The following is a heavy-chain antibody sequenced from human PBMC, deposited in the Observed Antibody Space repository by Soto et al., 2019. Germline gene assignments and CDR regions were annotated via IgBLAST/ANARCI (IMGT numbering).Heavy chain of an antibody. CDR3: VRDLGGLDA. CDR2: TYYRSKWYN. J-gene: IGHJ6*02. V-gene: IGHV6-1*01. Sequence: SQTLSLTCAISGDSVSSHSAGWNWIRQSPSRGLEWLGRTYYRSKWYNDYAVSVKSRININPDTSKNQFSLQLTSVTPEDTAVYYCVRDLGGLDAWGQGTTVTVSS. D-gene: IGHD1-26*01. CDR1: GDSVSSHSAG.